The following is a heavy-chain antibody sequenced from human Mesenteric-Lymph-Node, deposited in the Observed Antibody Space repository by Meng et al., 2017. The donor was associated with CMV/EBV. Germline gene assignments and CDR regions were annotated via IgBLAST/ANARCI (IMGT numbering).Heavy chain of an antibody. CDR1: GFTVSSNY. Sequence: GESLKISCAASGFTVSSNYMSWVRQAPGKGLEWVALTSYDGTKTYYADSVKGRFTISRDNSKNTLFLQMNSLRADDTAVYYCARSRLQYFDWLDGFDIWGQGTMVTVSS. V-gene: IGHV3-30-3*01. D-gene: IGHD3-9*01. J-gene: IGHJ3*02. CDR2: TSYDGTKT. CDR3: ARSRLQYFDWLDGFDI.